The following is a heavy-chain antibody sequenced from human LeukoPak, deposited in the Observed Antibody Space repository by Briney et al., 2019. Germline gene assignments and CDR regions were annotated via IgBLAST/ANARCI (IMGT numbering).Heavy chain of an antibody. CDR3: AREKAGTFAFDI. CDR2: IYYSGST. CDR1: GGSISSSSYY. Sequence: SETLSLTCTVSGGSISSSSYYWGWIRQPPGKGLEWIGSIYYSGSTYYNPSLESRVTISVDTSKNQFSLKMSSVTAADTAVYYCAREKAGTFAFDIWGQGTMVTVSS. D-gene: IGHD6-19*01. V-gene: IGHV4-39*07. J-gene: IGHJ3*02.